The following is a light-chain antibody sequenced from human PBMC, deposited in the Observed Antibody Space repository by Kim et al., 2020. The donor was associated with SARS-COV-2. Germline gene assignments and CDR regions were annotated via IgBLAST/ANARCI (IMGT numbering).Light chain of an antibody. V-gene: IGLV3-21*01. CDR3: QVWDSSGDHPVV. CDR2: YDS. J-gene: IGLJ2*01. Sequence: PGKTATITCAGNNIGSKSVHWYQQKPGLAPVMVISYDSDRPSGIPERFSGSNSGYTATLTISRVEAVDEADYYCQVWDSSGDHPVVFGGGTQLTVL. CDR1: NIGSKS.